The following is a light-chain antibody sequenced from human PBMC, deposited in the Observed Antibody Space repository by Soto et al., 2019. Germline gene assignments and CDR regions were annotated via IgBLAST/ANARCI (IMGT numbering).Light chain of an antibody. CDR2: GAS. Sequence: DIQMTQSPSSLSASIGDRVTITCRASQGVGNSVAWSQQKPGKAPKPLIYGASSLQSGVPSRFIGSGSGTDFILTISSLQPEDFATYYCHHHANYPITFGQGT. V-gene: IGKV1-16*01. CDR1: QGVGNS. CDR3: HHHANYPIT. J-gene: IGKJ5*01.